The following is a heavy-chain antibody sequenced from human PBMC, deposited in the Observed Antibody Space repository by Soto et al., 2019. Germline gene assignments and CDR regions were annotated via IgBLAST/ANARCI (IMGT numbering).Heavy chain of an antibody. Sequence: PSETLSLTCSVSNGYVNSGDSYWTWIRQPPGKGLEWIGDISYSGSTFYNPSLKSRVSMSLDTSKNQFSLRLTSVTAADTALFYCARRDYSYSNSFYYRAQGIPVTVSS. D-gene: IGHD3-16*01. CDR2: ISYSGST. V-gene: IGHV4-30-4*08. CDR3: ARRDYSYSNSFYY. CDR1: NGYVNSGDSY. J-gene: IGHJ4*02.